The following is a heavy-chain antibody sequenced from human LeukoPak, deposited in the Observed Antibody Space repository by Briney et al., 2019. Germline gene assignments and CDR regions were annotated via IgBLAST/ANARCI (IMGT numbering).Heavy chain of an antibody. CDR3: ARAYYDSSGRDY. V-gene: IGHV3-66*01. J-gene: IGHJ4*02. CDR1: GFTVSSNY. Sequence: PGGSLRLSCAASGFTVSSNYMSWVRQAPGKGLEWVSVIYSGGSIYYADSVKGRFTISRDNSKNTLYLQMNSLRAEDTAVYYCARAYYDSSGRDYWGQGTLVTVSS. CDR2: IYSGGSI. D-gene: IGHD3-22*01.